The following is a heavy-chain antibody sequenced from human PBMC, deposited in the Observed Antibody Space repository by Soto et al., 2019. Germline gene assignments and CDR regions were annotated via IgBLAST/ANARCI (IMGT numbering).Heavy chain of an antibody. CDR2: LYQGLSI. J-gene: IGHJ4*02. Sequence: QVQLQQWGAGLLKPSETLSLTCAVYSGSFSGYYWSWIRQPPGKGLESIGELYQGLSIIYNPSLESRVTISGDSSKNQFSLKLRSVTAADTAVYYCARHGGYYFDSWGQGTLVTVSS. CDR3: ARHGGYYFDS. V-gene: IGHV4-34*01. D-gene: IGHD3-16*01. CDR1: SGSFSGYY.